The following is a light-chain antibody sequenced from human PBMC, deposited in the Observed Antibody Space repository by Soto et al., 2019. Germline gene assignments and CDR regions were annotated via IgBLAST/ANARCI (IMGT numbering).Light chain of an antibody. Sequence: EVVLTQSPDILSLSPGERASLSCRASQSVSGDYVAWYQQKPGQAPGLLIHGASNRATGIPDRFSGSGSGTDFTLTISRLEPEDFAVYYCQQRHMWPITFGQGTRLEIK. CDR3: QQRHMWPIT. V-gene: IGKV3D-20*02. CDR1: QSVSGDY. J-gene: IGKJ5*01. CDR2: GAS.